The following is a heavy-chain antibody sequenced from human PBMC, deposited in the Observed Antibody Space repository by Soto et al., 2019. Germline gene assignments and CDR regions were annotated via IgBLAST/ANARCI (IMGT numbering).Heavy chain of an antibody. V-gene: IGHV3-72*01. Sequence: EVQLVESGGGLVQPGGSLRLSCAASGFTFSDHYMDWVRQAPGKGLEWVGRTRNKANSYTTEYAASVKGRFTISSDESKNSLYLQMNSLKTEDTALYYCGRWGGAAGRYYMDVWGKGTTVTVSS. J-gene: IGHJ6*03. CDR1: GFTFSDHY. CDR2: TRNKANSYTT. CDR3: GRWGGAAGRYYMDV. D-gene: IGHD6-13*01.